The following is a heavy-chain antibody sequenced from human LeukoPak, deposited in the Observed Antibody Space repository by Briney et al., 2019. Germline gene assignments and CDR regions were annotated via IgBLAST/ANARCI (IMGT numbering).Heavy chain of an antibody. J-gene: IGHJ4*02. CDR3: ASEDLAVAKFDY. CDR1: GGSISSYY. CDR2: IYYSGNT. V-gene: IGHV4-59*01. Sequence: PSETLSLTCTVSGGSISSYYWNWIRQPPGKGLEWIGYIYYSGNTKYNPSLKSRVTISIDTSKNQFSLKLSSVTAADTAVYYCASEDLAVAKFDYWGQGTLVTVSS. D-gene: IGHD6-19*01.